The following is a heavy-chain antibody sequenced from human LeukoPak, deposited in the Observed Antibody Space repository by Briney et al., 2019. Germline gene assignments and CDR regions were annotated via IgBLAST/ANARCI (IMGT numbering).Heavy chain of an antibody. CDR1: GFTFSSYS. D-gene: IGHD6-6*01. J-gene: IGHJ4*02. Sequence: GGSLRLSCAASGFTFSSYSMNWVRQAPGKGLEWVSSISSSSSYIYYADSVKGRFTISRDNAKNSLYLQMNSLRAEDTAVYYCARENSSFDYFDYWGQGTLVTVSS. CDR2: ISSSSSYI. V-gene: IGHV3-21*01. CDR3: ARENSSFDYFDY.